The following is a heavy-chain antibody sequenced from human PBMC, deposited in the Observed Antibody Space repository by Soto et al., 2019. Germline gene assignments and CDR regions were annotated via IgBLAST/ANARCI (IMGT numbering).Heavy chain of an antibody. Sequence: SETLSLTCTVSGGCINSYYWSWIRQPPGKGLEWIGYIYYSGSTDYNPSLKSRVTISVDTSKSQFSLKLNSVTAADTAVYYCAREGGYCSGGRCSGYWGRGILVTVSS. CDR2: IYYSGST. J-gene: IGHJ4*02. CDR3: AREGGYCSGGRCSGY. V-gene: IGHV4-59*01. CDR1: GGCINSYY. D-gene: IGHD2-15*01.